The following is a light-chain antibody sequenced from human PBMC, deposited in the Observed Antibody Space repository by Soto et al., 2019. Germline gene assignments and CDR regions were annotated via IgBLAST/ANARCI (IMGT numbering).Light chain of an antibody. CDR3: QQSHIIRT. J-gene: IGKJ1*01. Sequence: DIQMTQSPSSLSASVGDRVTITCRASQSVTTFLNWYQQKPGKAPKLLIYAASTLQSGVPSRFSGSGFGTDFTLTISSLQPEDFATYYCQQSHIIRTLGQGTKVEIK. CDR1: QSVTTF. CDR2: AAS. V-gene: IGKV1-39*01.